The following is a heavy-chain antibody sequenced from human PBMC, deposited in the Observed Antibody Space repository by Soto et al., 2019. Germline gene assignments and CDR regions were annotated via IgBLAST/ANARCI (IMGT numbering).Heavy chain of an antibody. J-gene: IGHJ4*02. D-gene: IGHD6-19*01. CDR1: GGTFSSYA. CDR3: ARDYSSGWYPGRSFGY. Sequence: QVQLVQSGAEVKQPGSSVKVSCKASGGTFSSYAISWVRQAPGQGLEWMGGIIPIFGTANYAQKFQGRVTITADESTRTAYMELSSLRSEDTAVYYCARDYSSGWYPGRSFGYWGQGTLVTVSS. V-gene: IGHV1-69*12. CDR2: IIPIFGTA.